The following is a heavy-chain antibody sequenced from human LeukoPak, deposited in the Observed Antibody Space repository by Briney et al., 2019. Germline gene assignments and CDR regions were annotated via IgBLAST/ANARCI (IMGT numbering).Heavy chain of an antibody. J-gene: IGHJ3*02. D-gene: IGHD3-22*01. Sequence: PGGSLRLSCAASGFTFSSYSMNWLRQAPGRGLEWVSYISSSSSTIYYADSVKGRFTISRDNAKNSLYLQMNSLRDEDTAVYYCARVAIAPDSSGYYYGAFDIWGQGTMVTVSS. V-gene: IGHV3-48*02. CDR2: ISSSSSTI. CDR1: GFTFSSYS. CDR3: ARVAIAPDSSGYYYGAFDI.